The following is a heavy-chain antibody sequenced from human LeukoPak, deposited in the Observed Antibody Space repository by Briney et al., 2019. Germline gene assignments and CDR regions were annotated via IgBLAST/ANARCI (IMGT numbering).Heavy chain of an antibody. CDR2: IYYSGST. Sequence: CXXSGGSISSSSYYWGWIRQPPGKGLEWIGSIYYSGSTYYNPSLKSRVTISVDTSKNQSSLKLSSVTAADTAVYYCXXRXXXXWYPWXXXXLVTVSS. CDR1: GGSISSSSYY. J-gene: IGHJ5*02. V-gene: IGHV4-39*01. CDR3: XXRXXXXWYP.